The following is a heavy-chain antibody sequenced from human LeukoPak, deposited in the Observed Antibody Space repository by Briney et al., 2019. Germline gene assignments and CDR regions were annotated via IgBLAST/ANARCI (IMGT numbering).Heavy chain of an antibody. D-gene: IGHD1-26*01. CDR1: GFTFSSYA. J-gene: IGHJ4*02. CDR3: ARGGVVGATTVDY. V-gene: IGHV3-21*01. Sequence: GGSLRLSCAASGFTFSSYAMSWVRQAPGKGLEWVSSISSSSSYIYYADSVKGRFTISRDNAKNSLYLQMNSLRAEDTAVYYCARGGVVGATTVDYWGQGTLVTVSS. CDR2: ISSSSSYI.